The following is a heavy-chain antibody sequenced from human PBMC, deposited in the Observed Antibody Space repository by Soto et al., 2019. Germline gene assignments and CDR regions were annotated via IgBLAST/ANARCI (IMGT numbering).Heavy chain of an antibody. CDR3: ARVGLDASGYDSQSAFDI. Sequence: QVQLVQSGAEVKKPGASVKVSCKASGYTFTSYGISWVRQAPGQGLEWMGWISAYNGNTNYAQKLQGRVTMTTDTSTSSAYMELRSLRSDDTAVYYCARVGLDASGYDSQSAFDIWGQGTMVTVSS. CDR1: GYTFTSYG. J-gene: IGHJ3*02. D-gene: IGHD5-12*01. V-gene: IGHV1-18*01. CDR2: ISAYNGNT.